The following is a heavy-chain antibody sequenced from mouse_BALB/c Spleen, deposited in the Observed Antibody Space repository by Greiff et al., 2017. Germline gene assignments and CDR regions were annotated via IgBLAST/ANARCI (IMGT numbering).Heavy chain of an antibody. Sequence: EVNVVESGGGLVKPGGSLKLSCAASGFTFSSYAMSWVRQTPEKRLEWVASISSGGSTYYPDSVKGRFTISRDNAGNILYLQMSSLRSEDTAMYYCAREGDDYDFDYWGQGTTLTVSS. V-gene: IGHV5-6-5*01. CDR1: GFTFSSYA. J-gene: IGHJ2*01. CDR2: ISSGGST. D-gene: IGHD2-4*01. CDR3: AREGDDYDFDY.